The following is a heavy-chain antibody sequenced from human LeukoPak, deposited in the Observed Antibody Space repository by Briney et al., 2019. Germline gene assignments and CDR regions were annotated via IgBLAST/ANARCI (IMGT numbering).Heavy chain of an antibody. CDR3: AREKLRANYLVFDY. CDR2: ISYDGSNK. Sequence: PGGSLRLSCAASGFTFSSYAMHWVRQAPGKGLEWVAVISYDGSNKYYADSVKGRFTISRDNSKNTLYLQMNSLRAEDTAVYYCAREKLRANYLVFDYWGQGTLVTVSS. D-gene: IGHD1-7*01. CDR1: GFTFSSYA. J-gene: IGHJ4*02. V-gene: IGHV3-30-3*01.